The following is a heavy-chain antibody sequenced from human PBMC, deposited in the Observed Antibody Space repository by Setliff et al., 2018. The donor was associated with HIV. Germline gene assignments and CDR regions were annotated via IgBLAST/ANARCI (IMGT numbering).Heavy chain of an antibody. V-gene: IGHV4-4*02. Sequence: PSETLSLTCAVSGGSISSNKWWSWIRQPPGKGLEWIGEINHSGSTNYNMSLWSRVTISLDASRNQFSLELISVTAADTAVYYCAGGPGTTSIDYWAQGTLVTVSS. D-gene: IGHD1-26*01. CDR2: INHSGST. CDR3: AGGPGTTSIDY. J-gene: IGHJ4*02. CDR1: GGSISSNKW.